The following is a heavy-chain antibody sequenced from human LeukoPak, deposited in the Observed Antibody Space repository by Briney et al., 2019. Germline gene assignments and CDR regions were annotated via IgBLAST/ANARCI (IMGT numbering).Heavy chain of an antibody. J-gene: IGHJ4*02. V-gene: IGHV4-38-2*01. CDR2: IHHSGST. D-gene: IGHD2-2*01. Sequence: SETLSLTCAVSGYSISSGYYWGWIRQPPGTGLEWIGSIHHSGSTYYNPSLKSRVTISVDMSKNQFSLKLSSVTAADTAVYYCARLVPAAISRIGYWGQGALVTVSS. CDR1: GYSISSGYY. CDR3: ARLVPAAISRIGY.